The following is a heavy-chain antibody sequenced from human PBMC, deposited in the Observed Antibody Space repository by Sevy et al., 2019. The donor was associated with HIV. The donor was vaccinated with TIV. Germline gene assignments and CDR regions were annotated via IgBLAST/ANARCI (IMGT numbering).Heavy chain of an antibody. Sequence: SETLSLPCTVSGGSISSYYWSWIRQRPGKGLEWIGYIYYSGSTDYNPSLKSRVTISVDTSKNQFSLKLSSVTAADTAAYYCARAGIAAAEGTSNVLNYYYYGMDVWGQGTTVTVSS. CDR1: GGSISSYY. V-gene: IGHV4-59*13. J-gene: IGHJ6*02. CDR3: ARAGIAAAEGTSNVLNYYYYGMDV. D-gene: IGHD6-13*01. CDR2: IYYSGST.